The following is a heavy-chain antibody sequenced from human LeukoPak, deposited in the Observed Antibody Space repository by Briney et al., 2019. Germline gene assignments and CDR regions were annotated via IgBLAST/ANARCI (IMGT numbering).Heavy chain of an antibody. CDR1: GFTFSSYG. CDR3: AKDRRYYDSSGYFRWYFDY. Sequence: GGSLRLSCAASGFTFSSYGMHWVRQAPGKGLEWVAFIRYDGSNKYYADSVKGRFTISRDNSKNTLYLQMNSLRAEDTAVYYCAKDRRYYDSSGYFRWYFDYWGQGTLVTVSS. CDR2: IRYDGSNK. V-gene: IGHV3-30*02. D-gene: IGHD3-22*01. J-gene: IGHJ4*02.